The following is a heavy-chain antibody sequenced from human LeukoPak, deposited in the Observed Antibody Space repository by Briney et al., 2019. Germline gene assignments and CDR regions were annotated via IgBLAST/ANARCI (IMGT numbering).Heavy chain of an antibody. Sequence: GRSLRLSCTASGFSFTKYALHWVSQAPGKGLDWVAAISYGGHNKYYADSVKGRFTISRDNSRDTLYLQMNSLRAEDTALYYCARDRGSDADYYASGTYYSWGRGTLVTISS. CDR2: ISYGGHNK. CDR3: ARDRGSDADYYASGTYYS. D-gene: IGHD3-10*01. CDR1: GFSFTKYA. J-gene: IGHJ4*02. V-gene: IGHV3-30*04.